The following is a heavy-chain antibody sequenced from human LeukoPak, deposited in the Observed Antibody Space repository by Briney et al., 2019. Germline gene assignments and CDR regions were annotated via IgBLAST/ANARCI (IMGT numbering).Heavy chain of an antibody. V-gene: IGHV4-34*01. J-gene: IGHJ4*02. CDR3: ARGINCTNGVRYTGFDY. CDR1: GGSFSGYY. CDR2: INHSGST. D-gene: IGHD2-8*01. Sequence: SETLSLTCAVYGGSFSGYYWSWIRQPPGKGLEWIGEINHSGSTNYNPSLKSRVTISVDTSKNQFSLKLSSVTAADTAVYYCARGINCTNGVRYTGFDYWGQGTLVTVSS.